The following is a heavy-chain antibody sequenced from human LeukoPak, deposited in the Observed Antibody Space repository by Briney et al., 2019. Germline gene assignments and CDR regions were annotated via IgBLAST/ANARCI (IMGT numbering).Heavy chain of an antibody. Sequence: ASVKVSCKASGYTFTSYDINWVRQATGQGLERMGWISACNGNTNYAQKLQGRVTMTTDTSTSTAYMELRSLRSDDTAVYYCAREWELRFWGQGTLVTVSS. D-gene: IGHD1-26*01. J-gene: IGHJ4*02. CDR1: GYTFTSYD. CDR2: ISACNGNT. V-gene: IGHV1-18*01. CDR3: AREWELRF.